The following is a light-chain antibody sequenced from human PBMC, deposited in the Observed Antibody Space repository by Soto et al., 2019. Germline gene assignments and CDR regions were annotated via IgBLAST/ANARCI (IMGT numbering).Light chain of an antibody. J-gene: IGKJ1*01. Sequence: DMHMTQSPSTLWASVGNRFTVTGRASQSISSYLASYQQKPGKAPKLVXYKASSLESGVPSSFSGSGSGTEFTLTINSLQHDDFATYYCQQYNSYYPWTFGQGTKVDI. V-gene: IGKV1-5*03. CDR3: QQYNSYYPWT. CDR1: QSISSY. CDR2: KAS.